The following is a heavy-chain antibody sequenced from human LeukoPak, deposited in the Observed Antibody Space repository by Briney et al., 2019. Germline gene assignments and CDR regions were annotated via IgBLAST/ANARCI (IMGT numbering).Heavy chain of an antibody. Sequence: SETLSLTCVVSGGSISSYNWWSWVRQPPGKGLEWIGEIYHSGSTNYNPSLESRVTVSVDNSKNQFSLKLSSVTAADTAVYYCAKMTPVTSFQLLVLDSWGPGTLVTISS. CDR2: IYHSGST. J-gene: IGHJ4*02. CDR1: GGSISSYNW. CDR3: AKMTPVTSFQLLVLDS. V-gene: IGHV4-4*02. D-gene: IGHD4-11*01.